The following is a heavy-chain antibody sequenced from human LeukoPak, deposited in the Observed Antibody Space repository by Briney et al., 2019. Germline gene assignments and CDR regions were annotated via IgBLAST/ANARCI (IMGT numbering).Heavy chain of an antibody. J-gene: IGHJ4*02. CDR2: IYYSGST. CDR3: ATSPQYGGY. D-gene: IGHD4-23*01. Sequence: PGGSLRLSCAASGFTFSSYSMNWVRQAPGKGLEWIGTIYYSGSTQYNPSLKSRVTISVDTSKNQFSLKLSSVTAADTAVYYCATSPQYGGYLGQGTLVTVSS. V-gene: IGHV4-59*05. CDR1: GFTFSSYSMN.